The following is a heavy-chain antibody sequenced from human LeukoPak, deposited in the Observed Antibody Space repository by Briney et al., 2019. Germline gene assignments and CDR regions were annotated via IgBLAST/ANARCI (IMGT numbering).Heavy chain of an antibody. Sequence: GGSLRLSCTASGFTFGDYAMSWFRQAPGKGLEWVGFIRSKAYGGTTEYAASVKGGFTNSRDDSKSIAYLQMNSLKTEDTAVYYCTREAPYYDILTEYMGGGYFDYWGQGTLVTVSS. CDR1: GFTFGDYA. J-gene: IGHJ4*02. D-gene: IGHD3-9*01. CDR2: IRSKAYGGTT. CDR3: TREAPYYDILTEYMGGGYFDY. V-gene: IGHV3-49*03.